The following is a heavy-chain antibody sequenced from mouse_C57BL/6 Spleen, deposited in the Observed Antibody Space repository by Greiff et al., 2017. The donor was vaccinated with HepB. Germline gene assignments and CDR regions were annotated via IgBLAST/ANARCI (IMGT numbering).Heavy chain of an antibody. CDR1: GYTFTDYY. J-gene: IGHJ3*01. V-gene: IGHV1-26*01. CDR2: INPNNGGT. D-gene: IGHD1-1*01. Sequence: EVQLQQSGPELVKPGASVKISCKASGYTFTDYYMNWVKQSHGKSLEWIGDINPNNGGTSYNQKFKGKATLTVDKSSSTAYMELRSLTSEDSAVYYFASRIYYYGSSWFAYWGQGTLVTVSA. CDR3: ASRIYYYGSSWFAY.